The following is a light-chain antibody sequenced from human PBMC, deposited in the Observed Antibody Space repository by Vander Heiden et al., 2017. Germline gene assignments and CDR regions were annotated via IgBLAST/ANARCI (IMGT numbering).Light chain of an antibody. V-gene: IGLV3-9*01. CDR1: NIGSKN. Sequence: SYALIQPLSVSVALGQTARITCGGNNIGSKNVHWYQQKPGQAPVLVIYRDSNRPSGIPERFAGSNSGNTATLTISRAQAGDEADYYCQVWDINTALYVFGTGTKVTVL. CDR3: QVWDINTALYV. CDR2: RDS. J-gene: IGLJ1*01.